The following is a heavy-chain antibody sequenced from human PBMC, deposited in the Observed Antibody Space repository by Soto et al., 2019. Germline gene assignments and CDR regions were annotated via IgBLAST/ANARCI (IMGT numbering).Heavy chain of an antibody. Sequence: QVQLQESGPGLVKPSQTLSLTCTVSGASINSGGYYWSWIRRHPGKGLEWIGCIYYSGSAYYNPSLRSRITMSVDTSENQFSLTLSSVSAADTAVYDCARAVPAATLDYWGQGTLVTVSS. CDR3: ARAVPAATLDY. D-gene: IGHD2-2*01. CDR2: IYYSGSA. V-gene: IGHV4-31*03. J-gene: IGHJ4*02. CDR1: GASINSGGYY.